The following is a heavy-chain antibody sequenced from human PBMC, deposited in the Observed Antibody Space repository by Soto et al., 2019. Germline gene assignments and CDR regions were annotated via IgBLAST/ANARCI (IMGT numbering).Heavy chain of an antibody. V-gene: IGHV4-31*03. Sequence: QVQLQESGPGLMKPSQTLSLTCTVSGGSISSGGYYWSWIRQHPGKGLEWIGYIYYSGSTYYNPSLKSRVTISVDTSKNQFSLKLSSVTAADTAVYYCARDQLGGFGATYGMDVWGQGTTVTVSS. J-gene: IGHJ6*02. CDR2: IYYSGST. D-gene: IGHD3-10*01. CDR3: ARDQLGGFGATYGMDV. CDR1: GGSISSGGYY.